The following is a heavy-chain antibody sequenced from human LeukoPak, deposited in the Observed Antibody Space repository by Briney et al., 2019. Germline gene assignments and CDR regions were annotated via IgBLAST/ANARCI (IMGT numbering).Heavy chain of an antibody. J-gene: IGHJ4*02. CDR3: ARVYSSNWSQTYYFNY. CDR1: GGSISSGGYY. Sequence: SQTLSLTCTVSGGSISSGGYYWSWIRQPPGKGLEWIGYIYHSGSTYYNPSLKSRVTISVDRSKNQFSLKLSSVTAADTAVYYCARVYSSNWSQTYYFNYWGQGTLVTVSS. D-gene: IGHD6-13*01. V-gene: IGHV4-30-2*01. CDR2: IYHSGST.